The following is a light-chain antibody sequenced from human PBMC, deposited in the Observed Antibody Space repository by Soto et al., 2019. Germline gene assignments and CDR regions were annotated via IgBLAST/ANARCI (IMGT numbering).Light chain of an antibody. Sequence: QSVLTQPASVSGSPGQSITISCTGTSSDVGGYNYVSWYQQHPGKAPKLMIYEVSNRPSGVSNRFSGSKSGNTASLTISGLQPEDEADYYCSSYTISNTWVFGGGTKVTVL. V-gene: IGLV2-14*01. CDR2: EVS. J-gene: IGLJ3*02. CDR1: SSDVGGYNY. CDR3: SSYTISNTWV.